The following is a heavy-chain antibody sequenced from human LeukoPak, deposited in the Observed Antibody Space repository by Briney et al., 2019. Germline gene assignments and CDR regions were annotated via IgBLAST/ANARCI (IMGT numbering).Heavy chain of an antibody. J-gene: IGHJ3*02. D-gene: IGHD4-17*01. CDR1: GFTFSSYG. Sequence: PGGSLRLSCAASGFTFSSYGMDWVRQAPGKGLESLAVISYDGSNKYYADSVKGRFTISRDNSKNTLYLQMNSLTAEDTAGYYCAKIRGYGDYYVAFDIWGQGTMVTVSS. V-gene: IGHV3-30*18. CDR2: ISYDGSNK. CDR3: AKIRGYGDYYVAFDI.